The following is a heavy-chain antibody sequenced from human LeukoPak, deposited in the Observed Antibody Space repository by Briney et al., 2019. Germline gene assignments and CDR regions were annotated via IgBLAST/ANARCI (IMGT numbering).Heavy chain of an antibody. CDR2: IYPGDSDT. Sequence: GESLKISCKGSGYNFTSDWIGWVRQMPGRGLEWMGIIYPGDSDTTYSPSFEGQVTISADKSITTAYLQWSSLKASDTAVYYCARHPRYSRPYYFYYMDVWGKGTTVTVSS. CDR1: GYNFTSDW. D-gene: IGHD6-13*01. CDR3: ARHPRYSRPYYFYYMDV. J-gene: IGHJ6*03. V-gene: IGHV5-51*01.